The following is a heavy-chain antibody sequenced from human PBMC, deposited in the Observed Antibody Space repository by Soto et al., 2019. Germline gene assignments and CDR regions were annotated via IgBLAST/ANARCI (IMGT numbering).Heavy chain of an antibody. CDR1: GFTFSSYG. Sequence: ESGGGVVQPGRSLRLSCAASGFTFSSYGMHWVRQAPGKGLEWVAVISYDGSNKYYADSVKGRFTISRDNSKNTLYLQMNSLRAEDTAVYYCAKAAGRIYYYYYMDVWGKGTTVTVSS. D-gene: IGHD6-13*01. V-gene: IGHV3-30*18. CDR2: ISYDGSNK. J-gene: IGHJ6*03. CDR3: AKAAGRIYYYYYMDV.